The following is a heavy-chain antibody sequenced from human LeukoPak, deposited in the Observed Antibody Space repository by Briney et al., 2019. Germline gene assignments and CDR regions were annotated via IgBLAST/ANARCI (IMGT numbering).Heavy chain of an antibody. CDR1: GFSFITVT. Sequence: PGGSLRLSCAASGFSFITVTMNWVRQAPGKGLEWVSSISSSSYYIYYADSVKGRFTISRDNAKNSLYLQMNSLSAEDTAVYYCARDPSSSSAFDYWGQGTLVTVSS. D-gene: IGHD6-6*01. J-gene: IGHJ4*02. V-gene: IGHV3-21*01. CDR3: ARDPSSSSAFDY. CDR2: ISSSSYYI.